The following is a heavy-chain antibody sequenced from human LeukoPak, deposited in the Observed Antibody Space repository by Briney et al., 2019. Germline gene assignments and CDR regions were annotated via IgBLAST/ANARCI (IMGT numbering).Heavy chain of an antibody. J-gene: IGHJ5*02. D-gene: IGHD3-3*01. V-gene: IGHV3-21*01. CDR3: ARDYDFRSGYSYNWFDP. CDR1: GFTFSSYS. CDR2: ISSSYI. Sequence: PGGTLRLSCAASGFTFSSYSMNWVRQAPGKGPEWVSSISSSYIYYADSVKGRFTISRDNAKNSLYLQMNSLRAEDTAVYYCARDYDFRSGYSYNWFDPRGQGTLVTVSS.